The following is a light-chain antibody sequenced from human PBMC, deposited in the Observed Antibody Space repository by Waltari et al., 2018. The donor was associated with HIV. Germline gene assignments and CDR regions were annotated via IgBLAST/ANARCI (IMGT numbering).Light chain of an antibody. CDR2: RNN. CDR1: SSNIGGNY. CDR3: AAWDDSLSGVL. V-gene: IGLV1-47*01. Sequence: QSVLTQPPSASGAPGQRVTMSCSGSSSNIGGNYVYWYQHLPGSAPKLLISRNNNRPSGGPDRFSGSKSGTAASLAISGLRSEDEADYYCAAWDDSLSGVLFGGGTKLTVL. J-gene: IGLJ3*02.